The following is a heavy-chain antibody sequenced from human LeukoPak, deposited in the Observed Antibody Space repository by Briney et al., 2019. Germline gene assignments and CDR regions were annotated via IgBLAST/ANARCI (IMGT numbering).Heavy chain of an antibody. V-gene: IGHV3-53*01. D-gene: IGHD3-22*01. CDR3: ARNLYYYDSSNYFYY. J-gene: IGHJ4*02. CDR1: GFTVSSNY. CDR2: IYTGGST. Sequence: GGSLRLSCAASGFTVSSNYMSWVRQAPGKGLEWVSVIYTGGSTYYADSVKGRFTISRDNSKNTLYLLMNSLRAEDTAVYYCARNLYYYDSSNYFYYWGQGTLVTVSS.